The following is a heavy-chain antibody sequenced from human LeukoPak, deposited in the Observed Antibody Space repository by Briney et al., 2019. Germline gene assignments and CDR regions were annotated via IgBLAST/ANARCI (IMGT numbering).Heavy chain of an antibody. D-gene: IGHD7-27*01. J-gene: IGHJ4*02. CDR3: ARQKLGIFDY. V-gene: IGHV4-59*11. CDR1: GGSISCHY. Sequence: SETLSLTCTVSGGSISCHYWSWIRQPPGKGLEWIGYIYYSGSTNYNPSLKSRVTISVDTSKNQFSLKLSSVTAADTAVYYCARQKLGIFDYWGQGTLVTVSS. CDR2: IYYSGST.